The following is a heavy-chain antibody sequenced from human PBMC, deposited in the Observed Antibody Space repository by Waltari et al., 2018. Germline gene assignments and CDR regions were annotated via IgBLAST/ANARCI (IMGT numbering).Heavy chain of an antibody. Sequence: EVQLLESGGGLVQPGGSLRLSCAASGFTFSSYAMTWVRQAPGRGLEWVSAIVGTGDTTYYADSVKGRFTISRDNSKNTLYLQMNSLRAEDTAVYYCAKDRTGTCDYWGQGTLVTVSS. CDR2: IVGTGDTT. V-gene: IGHV3-23*01. D-gene: IGHD1-1*01. J-gene: IGHJ4*02. CDR1: GFTFSSYA. CDR3: AKDRTGTCDY.